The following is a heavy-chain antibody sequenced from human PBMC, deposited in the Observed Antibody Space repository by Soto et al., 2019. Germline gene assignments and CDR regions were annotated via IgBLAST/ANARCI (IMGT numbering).Heavy chain of an antibody. V-gene: IGHV3-33*01. CDR1: GFTFSSYG. J-gene: IGHJ6*02. Sequence: GGSLRLSCAASGFTFSSYGMHWVCQAPGKGLEWVAVIWYDGSNKYYADSVKGRFTISRDNSKNTLYLQMNSLRAEDTAVYYCARDLAVAGFYYYYYGMDVWGQGTTVTVSS. CDR3: ARDLAVAGFYYYYYGMDV. CDR2: IWYDGSNK. D-gene: IGHD6-19*01.